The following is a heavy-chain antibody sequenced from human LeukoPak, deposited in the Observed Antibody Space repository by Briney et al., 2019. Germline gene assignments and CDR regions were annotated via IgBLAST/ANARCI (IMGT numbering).Heavy chain of an antibody. CDR2: ISYDGSNK. V-gene: IGHV3-30*03. J-gene: IGHJ6*02. CDR1: GFTFSSYG. CDR3: ASSSWSYYYYGMDV. D-gene: IGHD6-13*01. Sequence: GGSLRLSCAASGFTFSSYGMHWVRQAPGKGLEWVAVISYDGSNKYYADSVKGRFTISRDNSKNTLYLQMNSLRAEDTAVYYCASSSWSYYYYGMDVWGQGTTVSVSS.